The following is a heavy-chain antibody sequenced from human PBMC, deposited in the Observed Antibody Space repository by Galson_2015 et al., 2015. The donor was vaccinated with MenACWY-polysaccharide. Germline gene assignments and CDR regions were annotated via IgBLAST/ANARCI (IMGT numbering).Heavy chain of an antibody. V-gene: IGHV5-51*03. J-gene: IGHJ4*02. CDR2: IYFSASYA. Sequence: QSGAEVIKPGESLKISCKASGYSSTSDWIGWVRQMPGQGQEWMGLIYFSASYATYSPSFQGQVTISADKSITTAYLQWSSLKATDTTMYYPASPLGFWGQGTLVSVSS. CDR3: ASPLGF. CDR1: GYSSTSDW.